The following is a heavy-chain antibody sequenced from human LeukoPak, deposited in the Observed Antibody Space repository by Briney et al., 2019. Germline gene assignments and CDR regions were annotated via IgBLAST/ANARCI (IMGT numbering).Heavy chain of an antibody. CDR2: IWYDGSTK. V-gene: IGHV3-33*01. D-gene: IGHD2-21*02. J-gene: IGHJ4*02. CDR3: ARRRFADCLLWH. CDR1: GFNFSIYG. Sequence: GGSLTLSCAASGFNFSIYGMHWARQAPGKGLEWVAVIWYDGSTKYYGDSVRGRFTISRDNPKNTLYLQMNGLRADDTAVYYCARRRFADCLLWHWGRGTLVTVSS.